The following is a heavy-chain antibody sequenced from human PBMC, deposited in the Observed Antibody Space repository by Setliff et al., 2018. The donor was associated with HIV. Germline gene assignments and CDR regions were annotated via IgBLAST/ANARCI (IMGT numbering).Heavy chain of an antibody. Sequence: ASVKVSCKASGYTFTSYYMHWVRQAPGQGLEWMGIINPSGGSTSYAQKFQGRVTFTWDTSASTAYMELSSLRSEDTAVYYCARNPQPTGTPDYYYYYYMDVWGKGTTVTVSS. D-gene: IGHD1-1*01. CDR1: GYTFTSYY. CDR3: ARNPQPTGTPDYYYYYYMDV. J-gene: IGHJ6*03. V-gene: IGHV1-46*01. CDR2: INPSGGST.